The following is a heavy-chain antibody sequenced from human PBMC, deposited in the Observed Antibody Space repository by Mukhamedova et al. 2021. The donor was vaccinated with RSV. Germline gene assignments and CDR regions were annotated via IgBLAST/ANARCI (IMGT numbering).Heavy chain of an antibody. D-gene: IGHD3-10*01. CDR3: ARKFTLWFGEVLGY. CDR2: GNT. Sequence: GNTGYAQKFQGRVTMTRNTSISTAYMELSSLRSEDTAVYYCARKFTLWFGEVLGYWGQGTLVTVSS. V-gene: IGHV1-8*01. J-gene: IGHJ4*02.